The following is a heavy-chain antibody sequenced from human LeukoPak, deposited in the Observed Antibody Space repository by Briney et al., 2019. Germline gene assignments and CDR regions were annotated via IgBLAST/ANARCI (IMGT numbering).Heavy chain of an antibody. V-gene: IGHV1-8*01. D-gene: IGHD6-13*01. CDR3: ARGSLGSSWYILDY. Sequence: GASMKVSCKASGYTFTSYDINWVRQATGQGLEWMGWMNPNSGNTGYAQKFQGRVTMTRNTSISTAYMELSSLRSEDTAVYYCARGSLGSSWYILDYWGQGTLVTVSS. CDR1: GYTFTSYD. J-gene: IGHJ4*02. CDR2: MNPNSGNT.